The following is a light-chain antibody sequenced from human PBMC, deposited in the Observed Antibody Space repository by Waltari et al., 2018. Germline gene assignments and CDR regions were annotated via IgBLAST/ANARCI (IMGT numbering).Light chain of an antibody. V-gene: IGLV2-14*01. CDR1: SRDVGYFNH. Sequence: QSALTQPASVSGSPGQSITISCTGTSRDVGYFNHVSWFQHQPDSAPNLLIYDVTDRPVGVSSRFSGSKSINTASLTISGLQAEDEADYYCSSYTGRGTVIFGGGTKLTVL. J-gene: IGLJ2*01. CDR3: SSYTGRGTVI. CDR2: DVT.